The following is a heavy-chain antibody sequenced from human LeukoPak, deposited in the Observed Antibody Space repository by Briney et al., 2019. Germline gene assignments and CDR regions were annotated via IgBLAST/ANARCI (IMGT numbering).Heavy chain of an antibody. CDR2: ISAYNGNT. D-gene: IGHD3-22*01. J-gene: IGHJ3*02. V-gene: IGHV1-18*01. Sequence: GASVKVSCKASGYTFTSYGISWVRQAPGQGLEWMGWISAYNGNTNYAQKLQGRVTMTTDTSTSTAYMELRSLRFDDTAVYYCARVERITMIVVVIDAFDIWGQGTMVTVSS. CDR3: ARVERITMIVVVIDAFDI. CDR1: GYTFTSYG.